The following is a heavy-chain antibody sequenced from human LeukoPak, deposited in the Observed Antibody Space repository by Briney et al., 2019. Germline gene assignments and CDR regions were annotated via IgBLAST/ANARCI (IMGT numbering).Heavy chain of an antibody. Sequence: GGSLRLSCAASGFTFSSYGMHWVRQAPGKGLEWVAFIRYDGSNKYYADSVKGRSTISRDDSKNTLYLQMNSLRAEDTAVYYCAKDKYCSSPSCPYYYYYYMDVWGKGTTVTVSS. J-gene: IGHJ6*03. CDR2: IRYDGSNK. CDR3: AKDKYCSSPSCPYYYYYYMDV. V-gene: IGHV3-30*02. CDR1: GFTFSSYG. D-gene: IGHD2-2*01.